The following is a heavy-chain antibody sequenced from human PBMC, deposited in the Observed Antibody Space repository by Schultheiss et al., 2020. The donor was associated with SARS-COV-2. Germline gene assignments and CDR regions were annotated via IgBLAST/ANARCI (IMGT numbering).Heavy chain of an antibody. D-gene: IGHD2-2*01. V-gene: IGHV3-30*18. CDR2: ISYDGSNK. CDR1: GFTFNNYG. Sequence: GGSLRLSCAASGFTFNNYGIHWVRQAPGKGLEWVAVISYDGSNKYYTDSVKGRFTISRDNSENTLYLQMNSLGAEDTAVYYCAKGEYYGYAYMGYWGQGTLVTVFS. CDR3: AKGEYYGYAYMGY. J-gene: IGHJ4*02.